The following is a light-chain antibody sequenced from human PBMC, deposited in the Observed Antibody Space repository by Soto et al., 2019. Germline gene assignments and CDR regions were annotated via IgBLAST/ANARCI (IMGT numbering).Light chain of an antibody. CDR2: DAS. CDR1: QSVSSY. CDR3: QQRSNWPGT. J-gene: IGKJ4*01. V-gene: IGKV3-11*01. Sequence: EIAMTQSPATLSVSPGERATLSCRASQSVSSYLAWYQQKPGQAPRLLIYDASNRATGIPARFSGSGSGTDFTLTISSLEPEDFAVYYCQQRSNWPGTFGGGTKVDIK.